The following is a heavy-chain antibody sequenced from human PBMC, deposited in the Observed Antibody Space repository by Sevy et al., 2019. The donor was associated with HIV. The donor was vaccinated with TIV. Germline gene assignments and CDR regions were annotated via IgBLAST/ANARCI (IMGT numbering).Heavy chain of an antibody. CDR3: AGGSYKGAFDI. J-gene: IGHJ3*02. Sequence: GGFLRLSCAASGFTFSSYGMHWVRQAPGKGLEWVAVIWYGGSNKYYADSVKGRFTISRDNSKNTLYLQMNSLRAEDTAVYYCAGGSYKGAFDIWGQGTMVTVSS. CDR1: GFTFSSYG. D-gene: IGHD1-26*01. CDR2: IWYGGSNK. V-gene: IGHV3-33*01.